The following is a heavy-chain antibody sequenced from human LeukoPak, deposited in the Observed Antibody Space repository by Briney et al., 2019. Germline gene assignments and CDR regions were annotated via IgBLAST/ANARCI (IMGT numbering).Heavy chain of an antibody. V-gene: IGHV1-2*02. CDR3: ARGSFTYPDAFDI. J-gene: IGHJ3*02. Sequence: ASVKVSCKASGYTFIGYYMHWVRQAPGQGLEWMGWINPNSGGTNYAQKFQGRVTMTRDTSISTAYMELSRLRSDDTAVYYCARGSFTYPDAFDIWGQGTMVTVSS. CDR1: GYTFIGYY. CDR2: INPNSGGT. D-gene: IGHD2-2*01.